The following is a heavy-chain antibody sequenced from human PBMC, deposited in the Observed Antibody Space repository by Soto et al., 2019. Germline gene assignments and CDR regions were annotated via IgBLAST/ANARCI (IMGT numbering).Heavy chain of an antibody. CDR3: ARDSYSFDY. V-gene: IGHV3-33*01. CDR1: GFIFNTYN. CDR2: IWYDGGNK. Sequence: GGSLRLSCAASGFIFNTYNIHWVRQAPGKGLEWVAVIWYDGGNKYYTDSLKGRFTISRDNSKNTVYLQMSSLTAEDTAVYHCARDSYSFDYWGRGTLVTVSS. D-gene: IGHD3-10*01. J-gene: IGHJ4*02.